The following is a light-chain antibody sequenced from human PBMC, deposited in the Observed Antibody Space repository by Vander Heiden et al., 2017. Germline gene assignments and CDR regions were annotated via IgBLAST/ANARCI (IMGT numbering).Light chain of an antibody. Sequence: IQLNQSPSSLSASVGDRVTITCRTSQGIANFLAWYQQKPGRAPKLLVYGGYRLQSGVPSRFSGSETGTEFTLTISSLQPEDVAIYYCLQYNSAPRTFGQGTRVELK. J-gene: IGKJ1*01. CDR1: QGIANF. CDR3: LQYNSAPRT. CDR2: GGY. V-gene: IGKV1-27*01.